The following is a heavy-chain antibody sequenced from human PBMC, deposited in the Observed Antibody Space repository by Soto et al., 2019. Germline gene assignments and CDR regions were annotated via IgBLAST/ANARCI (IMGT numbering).Heavy chain of an antibody. J-gene: IGHJ4*02. CDR3: TTELSYPSRGYCSGGSCYSIDDY. CDR1: GFTFSNAW. CDR2: IKSKTDGGTT. D-gene: IGHD2-15*01. Sequence: EVQLVESGGGLVKPGGSLRLSCAASGFTFSNAWMSWVRQAPGKGLEWVGRIKSKTDGGTTDYAAPVKGRFTISRDDSKNTLYPQMNSLKTEDTAVYYCTTELSYPSRGYCSGGSCYSIDDYWGQGTLVTVSS. V-gene: IGHV3-15*01.